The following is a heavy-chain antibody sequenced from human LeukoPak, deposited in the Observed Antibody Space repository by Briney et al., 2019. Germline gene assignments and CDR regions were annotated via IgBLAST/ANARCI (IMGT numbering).Heavy chain of an antibody. J-gene: IGHJ4*02. CDR3: ARRDSGSYNQFDY. V-gene: IGHV4-34*01. CDR1: GGSFSGYY. CDR2: INHSGST. Sequence: SETLSLTCAVYGGSFSGYYWSWIRQPPGKGLEWIGEINHSGSTNYNPSLKSRVTISVDTSKNQFSLKLSSVTAADTAVYYCARRDSGSYNQFDYWGQGTLVTVSS. D-gene: IGHD1-26*01.